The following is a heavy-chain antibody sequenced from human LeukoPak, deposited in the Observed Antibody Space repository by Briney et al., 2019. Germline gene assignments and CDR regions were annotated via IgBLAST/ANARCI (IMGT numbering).Heavy chain of an antibody. D-gene: IGHD3-10*01. J-gene: IGHJ4*02. Sequence: GASVKVSCKASGYTFTSYYLHWVRQAPGQGLEWMGIINPSGGSTSYAQKFQGRVTMTRDTSTSTVYMELSSLRSEDTAVYYCARDQRSGPFDYWGQGTLVTVSS. CDR3: ARDQRSGPFDY. CDR1: GYTFTSYY. CDR2: INPSGGST. V-gene: IGHV1-46*01.